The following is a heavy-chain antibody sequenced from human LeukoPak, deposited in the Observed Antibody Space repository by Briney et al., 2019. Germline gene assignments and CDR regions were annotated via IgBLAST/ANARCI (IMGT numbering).Heavy chain of an antibody. V-gene: IGHV3-13*01. CDR1: GFTFSSYD. CDR2: IGTAGDT. J-gene: IGHJ3*02. CDR3: AREGTGSYRFAFDI. Sequence: GGSLRLSCAASGFTFSSYDMHWVRQATGKGLEWVSAIGTAGDTYYPGSVKGRFTISRENAKNSLYLQMNSLRAGDTAVCYCAREGTGSYRFAFDIWGQGTMVTVSS. D-gene: IGHD3-16*02.